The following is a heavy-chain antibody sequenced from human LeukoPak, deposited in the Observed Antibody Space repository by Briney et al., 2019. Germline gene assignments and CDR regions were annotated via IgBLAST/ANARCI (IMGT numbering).Heavy chain of an antibody. V-gene: IGHV1-2*02. D-gene: IGHD1-26*01. Sequence: ASVKVSCKASGYTVTGYYMHWVRQAPGQGLEWRGWINPNSGGTNYAQKFQGRVTITRDTSISTAYMELSRLRSDDTAVYYCARGWELRSPEYYFDYWGQGTLVTVSS. CDR3: ARGWELRSPEYYFDY. CDR2: INPNSGGT. J-gene: IGHJ4*02. CDR1: GYTVTGYY.